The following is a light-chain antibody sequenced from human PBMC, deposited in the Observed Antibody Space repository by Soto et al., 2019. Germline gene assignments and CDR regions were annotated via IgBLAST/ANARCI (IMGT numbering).Light chain of an antibody. V-gene: IGKV1-5*03. CDR1: QSINTW. J-gene: IGKJ1*01. CDR2: KAS. Sequence: DLQMTQSPSPRSAXXGXXXXXXXRASQSINTWLAWYQQKPGKAPKLLIYKASTLKSGVPSRFSGSGSGTEFTLTISSLQPDDFATYYCQHYNSYSEAFGQGTKVDI. CDR3: QHYNSYSEA.